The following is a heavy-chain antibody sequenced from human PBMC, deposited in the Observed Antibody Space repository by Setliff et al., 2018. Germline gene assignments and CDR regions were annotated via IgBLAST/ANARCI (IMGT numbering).Heavy chain of an antibody. CDR3: ARDQGFFQH. CDR1: RFAFSSYE. J-gene: IGHJ1*01. Sequence: PGGSLRLSCAASRFAFSSYEMNWVRQAPGKGLEWISYISSSGNTIYYADSVKGRFTISRDNAKNSLYLQMNSLRVEDTAIYYCARDQGFFQHWGQGTLVTVSS. V-gene: IGHV3-48*03. CDR2: ISSSGNTI.